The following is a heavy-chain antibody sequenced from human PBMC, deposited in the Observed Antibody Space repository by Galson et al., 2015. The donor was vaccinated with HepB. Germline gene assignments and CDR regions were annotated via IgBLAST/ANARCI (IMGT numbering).Heavy chain of an antibody. CDR2: ISSSSSYI. V-gene: IGHV3-21*01. Sequence: SLRLSCAASGFAFSSYSMNWVRQAPGKGLEWVSSISSSSSYIYYADSVKGRFTISRDNAKNSLYLQMNSLRAEDTAVYYCARDGSVWFGEQPYYYYGMDVWGQGTTVTVSS. D-gene: IGHD3-10*01. CDR3: ARDGSVWFGEQPYYYYGMDV. CDR1: GFAFSSYS. J-gene: IGHJ6*02.